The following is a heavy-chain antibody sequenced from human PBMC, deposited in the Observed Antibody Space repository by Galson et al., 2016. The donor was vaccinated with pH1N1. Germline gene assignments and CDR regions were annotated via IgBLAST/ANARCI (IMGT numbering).Heavy chain of an antibody. J-gene: IGHJ6*02. D-gene: IGHD2-15*01. CDR3: AWGSGLSPFFYYNGMDV. Sequence: SVKVSCKASGGTSSSYTINWVRQAPGQGLEWMGRIIPILGIANYAQKFQGRVTITADKSTSTAYMEVSTLRSEDTAVYYCAWGSGLSPFFYYNGMDVWGQGTTVTVSS. CDR2: IIPILGIA. CDR1: GGTSSSYT. V-gene: IGHV1-69*02.